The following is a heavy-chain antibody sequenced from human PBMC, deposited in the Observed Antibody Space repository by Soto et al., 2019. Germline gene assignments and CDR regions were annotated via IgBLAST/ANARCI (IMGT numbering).Heavy chain of an antibody. CDR1: GFSFSNYS. D-gene: IGHD2-21*02. CDR2: IISSSTYI. J-gene: IGHJ6*02. CDR3: ARGFHDDCDVLYHYYGMDV. Sequence: GGSLRLSCAASGFSFSNYSMNWVRQAPGKGLEWVSSIISSSTYIYYADSMKGRFTISRDNAKKSLYLQMNSLRAEDTAVYYCARGFHDDCDVLYHYYGMDVWGHGTTVTVS. V-gene: IGHV3-21*01.